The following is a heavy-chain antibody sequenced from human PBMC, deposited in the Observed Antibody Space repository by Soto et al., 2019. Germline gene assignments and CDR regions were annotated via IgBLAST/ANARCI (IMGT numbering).Heavy chain of an antibody. Sequence: QLQLQEYGSGLVKPSQTLSLTCAVSGGSISSGGYSWSWIRQPPGKGLEWIGYIYHSGSTYYNSSLKSRVTSSVDRSKNQVSLNLSSVTAPDTAVYYCARVPTPWGQGTLVTVSS. CDR1: GGSISSGGYS. CDR2: IYHSGST. J-gene: IGHJ5*02. V-gene: IGHV4-30-2*01. CDR3: ARVPTP.